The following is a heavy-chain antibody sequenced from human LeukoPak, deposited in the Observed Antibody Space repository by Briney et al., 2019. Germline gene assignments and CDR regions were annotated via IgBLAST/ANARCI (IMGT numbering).Heavy chain of an antibody. CDR3: ARHRTTYYYDY. CDR1: GYSFATYW. V-gene: IGHV5-51*01. Sequence: GESLKISCKGSGYSFATYWSAWVRQMPGKGLEGMGIIYPDDSDTRYSPSFQGQATMSAEKSISTAYLQWSSLKASDTAMYYCARHRTTYYYDYWGQGTLVTVSS. CDR2: IYPDDSDT. J-gene: IGHJ4*02. D-gene: IGHD1-14*01.